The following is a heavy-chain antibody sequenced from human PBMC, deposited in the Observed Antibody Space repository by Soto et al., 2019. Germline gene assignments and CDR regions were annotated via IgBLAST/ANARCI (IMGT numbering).Heavy chain of an antibody. CDR2: ISSSGSTI. D-gene: IGHD5-18*01. J-gene: IGHJ4*02. Sequence: PVGSLRLSCAASGFTFSDYYMSWIRHSPGKGLEWVSYISSSGSTIYYADSVKGRFTISRDNAKNSLYLQMNSLRAEDTAVYYCARGYSYGFYYFEYWGQGTLVIVSS. CDR1: GFTFSDYY. CDR3: ARGYSYGFYYFEY. V-gene: IGHV3-11*01.